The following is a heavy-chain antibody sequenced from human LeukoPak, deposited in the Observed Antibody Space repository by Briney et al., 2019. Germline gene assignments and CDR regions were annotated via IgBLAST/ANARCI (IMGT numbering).Heavy chain of an antibody. D-gene: IGHD3-22*01. J-gene: IGHJ1*01. Sequence: PSQTLSLTCTVSGGSISSGGYYWSWIRQHPGKGLERIGYTYYSGSTYYNPSLKSRVTISVDTSKNQFSLKLSSVTAADTAVYYCASSTSWDSSGYYSEAEYFQHWGQGTLVTVSS. CDR3: ASSTSWDSSGYYSEAEYFQH. CDR2: TYYSGST. V-gene: IGHV4-31*03. CDR1: GGSISSGGYY.